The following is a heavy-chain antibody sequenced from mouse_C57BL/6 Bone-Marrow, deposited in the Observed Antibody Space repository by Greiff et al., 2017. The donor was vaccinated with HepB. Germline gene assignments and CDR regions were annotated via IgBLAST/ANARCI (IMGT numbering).Heavy chain of an antibody. J-gene: IGHJ4*01. V-gene: IGHV1-64*01. CDR2: IHPNSGST. CDR3: ARRYDYGVGMDY. D-gene: IGHD2-4*01. Sequence: QVQLQQSGAELVKPGASVKLSCKASGYTFTSYWMHWVKQRPGQGLEWIGMIHPNSGSTNYNEKFKSKATLTVDKSSSTAYMQLSSLTSEDSAVYYCARRYDYGVGMDYWGQGTSVTVSS. CDR1: GYTFTSYW.